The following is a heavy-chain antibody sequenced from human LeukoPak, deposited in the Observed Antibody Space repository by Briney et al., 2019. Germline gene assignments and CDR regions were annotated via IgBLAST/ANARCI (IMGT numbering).Heavy chain of an antibody. CDR1: GGSFSGYY. J-gene: IGHJ4*02. CDR3: ARVVIGELRYFDWLSPNGKYYFDY. D-gene: IGHD3-9*01. CDR2: INHSGST. Sequence: SETLSLTCAVYGGSFSGYYWSWIRQPPGKGLEWIGEINHSGSTNYNPSLKSRVTISVDTSKNQFSLKLSSVTAADTAVYYCARVVIGELRYFDWLSPNGKYYFDYWGQGTLDTVSS. V-gene: IGHV4-34*01.